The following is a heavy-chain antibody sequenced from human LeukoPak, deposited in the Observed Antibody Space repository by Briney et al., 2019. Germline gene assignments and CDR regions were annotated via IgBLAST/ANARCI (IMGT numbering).Heavy chain of an antibody. CDR1: GGSFSGYY. V-gene: IGHV4-34*01. Sequence: SETLSLTWAVYGGSFSGYYWSWIRQPPGKGLEWIGEINHSGSTNYNPSLKSRVTISVDTSKNQFSLKLSSVTAADTAVYYCARGSNDFWSGYYPSLYYYYYYMVVWGKGTTVTVSS. CDR3: ARGSNDFWSGYYPSLYYYYYYMVV. J-gene: IGHJ6*03. CDR2: INHSGST. D-gene: IGHD3-3*01.